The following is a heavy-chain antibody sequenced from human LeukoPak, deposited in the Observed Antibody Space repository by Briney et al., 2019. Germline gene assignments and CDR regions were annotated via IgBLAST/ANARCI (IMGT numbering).Heavy chain of an antibody. CDR1: GGSISSYY. CDR3: VRGMESSWYFYLDY. V-gene: IGHV4-4*07. J-gene: IGHJ4*02. Sequence: SETLSLTCTVSGGSISSYYWSWIRQPAGKGLEWIGRIYTSGSTNYNPSLKSRVTMSVDTSKNQFSLKLSSVTAADTAVYYCVRGMESSWYFYLDYWGQGTLVTVSS. CDR2: IYTSGST. D-gene: IGHD6-13*01.